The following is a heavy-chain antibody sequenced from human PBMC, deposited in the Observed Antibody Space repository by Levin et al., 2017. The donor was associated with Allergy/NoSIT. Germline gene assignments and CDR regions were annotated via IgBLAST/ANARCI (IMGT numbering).Heavy chain of an antibody. V-gene: IGHV4-34*01. J-gene: IGHJ6*02. Sequence: SETLSLTCAVYGGSFSGYYWSWIRQPPGKGLEWIGEINHSGSTNYNPSLKSRVTISVDTSKNQFSLKLSSVTAADTAVYYCARGGYCSGGSCYRRNYYYYGMDVWGQGTTVTVSS. CDR3: ARGGYCSGGSCYRRNYYYYGMDV. CDR2: INHSGST. CDR1: GGSFSGYY. D-gene: IGHD2-15*01.